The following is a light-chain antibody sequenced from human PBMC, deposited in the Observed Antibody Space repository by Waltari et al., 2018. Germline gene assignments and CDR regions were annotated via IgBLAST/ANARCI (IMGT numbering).Light chain of an antibody. V-gene: IGKV3-15*01. CDR2: GAF. J-gene: IGKJ2*01. CDR1: QFISNN. CDR3: HQYYTTPYT. Sequence: EIVMTQSPATLSVSPGERATLSCRASQFISNNLAWYQQKRGQAPRLLIYGAFTRAAGIPARFSGSGSGTDFTLTISSLQAEDVAVYYCHQYYTTPYTFGQGTKLEIK.